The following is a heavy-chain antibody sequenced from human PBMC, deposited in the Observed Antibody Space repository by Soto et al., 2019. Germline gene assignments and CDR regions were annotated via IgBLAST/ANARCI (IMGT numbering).Heavy chain of an antibody. Sequence: QVQLQESGPGLVKPSQTLSLTCTVSGGSISSGGYYWSWIRQHPGKGLEWIGYIYYSGSTYYNPSLKSRVTIAIDTSKYQFSLKLSSVTAEDTAVYYCAREIVEMATHSFDYWGQGTLVTVSS. CDR1: GGSISSGGYY. V-gene: IGHV4-31*03. D-gene: IGHD3-22*01. J-gene: IGHJ4*02. CDR3: AREIVEMATHSFDY. CDR2: IYYSGST.